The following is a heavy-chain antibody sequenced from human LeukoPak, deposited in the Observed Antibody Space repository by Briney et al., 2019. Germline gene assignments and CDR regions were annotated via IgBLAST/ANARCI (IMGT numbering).Heavy chain of an antibody. J-gene: IGHJ6*02. V-gene: IGHV4-61*02. CDR1: SGSISSGDYY. CDR3: ARNVFRGMDV. Sequence: SETLSLTCTVSSGSISSGDYYWNWIRQPAGKGLEWIGRIYTRGGTNYNPSLKSRVTISVDTSKNQFSLKLSSVTAADTAVYYCARNVFRGMDVWGQGTTVTVSS. CDR2: IYTRGGT. D-gene: IGHD2-21*01.